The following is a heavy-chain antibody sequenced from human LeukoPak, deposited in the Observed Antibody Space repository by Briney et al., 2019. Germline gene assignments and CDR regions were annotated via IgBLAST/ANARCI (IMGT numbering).Heavy chain of an antibody. Sequence: PGESLKISGKGSGCSFTSYWISWVRQMPGKGLEWMGRIDPSDSYTNYSLSFQGHVTISADKSISTAYLQWSSLKASDTAMYYCARQDYDSPESGYWGQGALVTVSS. CDR2: IDPSDSYT. CDR1: GCSFTSYW. J-gene: IGHJ4*02. CDR3: ARQDYDSPESGY. V-gene: IGHV5-10-1*01. D-gene: IGHD3-22*01.